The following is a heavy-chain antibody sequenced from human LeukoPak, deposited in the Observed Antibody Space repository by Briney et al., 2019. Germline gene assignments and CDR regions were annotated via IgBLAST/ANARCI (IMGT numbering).Heavy chain of an antibody. CDR2: ISGSGGST. J-gene: IGHJ6*02. Sequence: GGSLRLSCAASGFTFSSYAMSWVRQAPGKGLEWVSAISGSGGSTYYADSVKGRFTISRDNSKNTLCLQMNSLRAEDTAVYYCAKDGPELRYFDWSKPYYYGMDVWGQGTTVTVSS. V-gene: IGHV3-23*01. CDR3: AKDGPELRYFDWSKPYYYGMDV. CDR1: GFTFSSYA. D-gene: IGHD3-9*01.